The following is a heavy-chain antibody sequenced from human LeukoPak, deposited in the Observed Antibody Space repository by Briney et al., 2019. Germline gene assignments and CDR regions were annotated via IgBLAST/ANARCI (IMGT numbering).Heavy chain of an antibody. CDR2: ISWNGGNT. D-gene: IGHD2-8*01. Sequence: GGSLRLSCAASGFKFDDYGMSWVRQAPGKGLEWVSGISWNGGNTGYADSVKGRFTISRDNAKNSMFLQVNSLRADDTAFYYCAREGIYCVNGVCYLDYWGQGTLVTVSS. CDR1: GFKFDDYG. CDR3: AREGIYCVNGVCYLDY. J-gene: IGHJ4*02. V-gene: IGHV3-20*04.